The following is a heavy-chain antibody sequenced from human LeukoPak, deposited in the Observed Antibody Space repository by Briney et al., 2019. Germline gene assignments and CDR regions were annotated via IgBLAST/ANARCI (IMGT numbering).Heavy chain of an antibody. CDR3: ARGGPPIYCSSTSCYASDI. D-gene: IGHD2-2*01. Sequence: ASVKVSCKASGYTFTSYYMHWVRQAPGQGLEWMGIINPSGGSTSYAQKFQGRVTMTRDMSTSTVYMELSSLRSEDTAVYYCARGGPPIYCSSTSCYASDIWGQGTMVTVSS. J-gene: IGHJ3*02. CDR1: GYTFTSYY. V-gene: IGHV1-46*01. CDR2: INPSGGST.